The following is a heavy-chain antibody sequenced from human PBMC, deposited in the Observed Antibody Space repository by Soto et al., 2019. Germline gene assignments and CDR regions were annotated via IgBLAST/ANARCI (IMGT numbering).Heavy chain of an antibody. D-gene: IGHD6-6*01. CDR1: GGTFNSFA. Sequence: EASVKVSCKASGGTFNSFAISWVRQAPGQGPEWMGGIIPIFGTPNYAQKFQGRVTITADESTSTAYMELSSLRSEDTAVYYCAKEHTSSSGWFDSWGQGTLVTVSS. V-gene: IGHV1-69*13. J-gene: IGHJ5*01. CDR2: IIPIFGTP. CDR3: AKEHTSSSGWFDS.